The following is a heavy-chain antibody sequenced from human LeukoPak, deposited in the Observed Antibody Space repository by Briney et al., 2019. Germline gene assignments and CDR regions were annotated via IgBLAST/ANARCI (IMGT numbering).Heavy chain of an antibody. D-gene: IGHD5-12*01. V-gene: IGHV4-34*01. CDR2: INHSGST. CDR1: GGSFSGYY. CDR3: ARQSMDIVATNAFDI. J-gene: IGHJ3*02. Sequence: PSETLSLTCAVYGGSFSGYYWSWIRQPPGKGLEWIGEINHSGSTNYNPSLKSRVTISVDTSKNQFSLKLSSVTAADTAVYYCARQSMDIVATNAFDIWGQGTMVTVSS.